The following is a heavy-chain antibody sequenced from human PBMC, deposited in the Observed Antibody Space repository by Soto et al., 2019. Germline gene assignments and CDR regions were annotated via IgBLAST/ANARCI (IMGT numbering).Heavy chain of an antibody. CDR2: IIPLLDTT. J-gene: IGHJ3*01. CDR3: GRVRSSGWFNAVHI. V-gene: IGHV1-69*06. Sequence: SSVKVSCKASGGTFSSFAINWVRQAPGQGLEWVGGIIPLLDTTNYVQKFQGRVTITADKSTSTAYMEVRGLRFEDTAVYYCGRVRSSGWFNAVHIWDQAPMVTVSS. CDR1: GGTFSSFA. D-gene: IGHD6-19*01.